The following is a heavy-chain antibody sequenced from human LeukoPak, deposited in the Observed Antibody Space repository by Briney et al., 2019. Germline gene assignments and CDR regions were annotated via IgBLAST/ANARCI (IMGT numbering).Heavy chain of an antibody. CDR1: RYTFTSHD. CDR2: MNPNTGNA. D-gene: IGHD3-16*01. J-gene: IGHJ4*02. Sequence: ASVKVSCKASRYTFTSHDISWVRQAPEQGPEWMGWMNPNTGNAGYGPKFQGRVTMTRNTSVSTAYMELRSLRSDDTAVYYCARGGGITIAYWGQGTLVTVSS. V-gene: IGHV1-8*01. CDR3: ARGGGITIAY.